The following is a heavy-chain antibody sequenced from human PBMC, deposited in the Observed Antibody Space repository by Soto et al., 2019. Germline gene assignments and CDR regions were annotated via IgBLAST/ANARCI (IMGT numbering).Heavy chain of an antibody. V-gene: IGHV3-33*01. CDR1: GFTFSSYG. CDR3: ARGQWSIAVACTVDY. Sequence: QVQLVESGGGVVQPGRSLRLSCAASGFTFSSYGMHWVRQAPGKGLEWVAVIWYDGSNKYYADSVKGRFTITRDNSKNALYLQMNSLSATDTAVYYCARGQWSIAVACTVDYWGQGTLVPVSS. D-gene: IGHD6-19*01. J-gene: IGHJ4*02. CDR2: IWYDGSNK.